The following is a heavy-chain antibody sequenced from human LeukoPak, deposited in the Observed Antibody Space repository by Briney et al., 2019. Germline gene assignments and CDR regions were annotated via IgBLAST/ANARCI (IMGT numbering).Heavy chain of an antibody. V-gene: IGHV4-30-2*01. CDR2: IYHSGST. J-gene: IGHJ3*02. CDR3: AGRAVCSSTSCYNDAFDI. Sequence: TLSLTCTVSGGSISSGGYYWSWIRQPPGKGLEWIGYIYHSGSTYYNPSLKSRVTISVDRSKNQFSLKLSSVTAADTAVYYCAGRAVCSSTSCYNDAFDIWGQGTMVTVSS. CDR1: GGSISSGGYY. D-gene: IGHD2-2*02.